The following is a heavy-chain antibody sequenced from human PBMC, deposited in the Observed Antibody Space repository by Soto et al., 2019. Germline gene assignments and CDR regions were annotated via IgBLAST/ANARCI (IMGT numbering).Heavy chain of an antibody. CDR1: GGFISTNSYY. Sequence: SQTLCLTHTVSGGFISTNSYYWRRLRQPPGKGLDWIGSIYHIGSTYYNPSLKSRVTISVDTSRSQFSLKLSSVTAADTAVYYCARVRYYCDSSGYSGYYYYGMDVWGQGTTV. CDR2: IYHIGST. D-gene: IGHD3-22*01. V-gene: IGHV4-39*01. J-gene: IGHJ6*02. CDR3: ARVRYYCDSSGYSGYYYYGMDV.